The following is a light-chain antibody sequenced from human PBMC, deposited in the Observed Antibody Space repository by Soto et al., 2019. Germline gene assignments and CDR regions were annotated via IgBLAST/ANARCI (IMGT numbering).Light chain of an antibody. CDR1: QGIIDY. CDR3: QKYDTAPQT. J-gene: IGKJ1*01. Sequence: EIQMTQSPSSLSASVGDTVTITCRASQGIIDYLAWYQQRPGKVPKLLIYAASTLQTGVPSRFSGSGAGTDFTLTISSLQPEDVATYYCQKYDTAPQTFGQGTRVEI. V-gene: IGKV1-27*01. CDR2: AAS.